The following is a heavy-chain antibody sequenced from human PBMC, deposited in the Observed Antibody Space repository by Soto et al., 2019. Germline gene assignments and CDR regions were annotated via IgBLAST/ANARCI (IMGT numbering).Heavy chain of an antibody. CDR2: IDPSDSYT. CDR1: GYSFTSYW. J-gene: IGHJ3*02. V-gene: IGHV5-10-1*01. D-gene: IGHD4-4*01. Sequence: LKISCKGSGYSFTSYWISWVRQMPGKGLEWMGRIDPSDSYTNYSPSFQGHVTISADKSISTAYLQWSSLKASDTAMYYCVGLGDYSTYRVESFDIWGQGTMVTVSS. CDR3: VGLGDYSTYRVESFDI.